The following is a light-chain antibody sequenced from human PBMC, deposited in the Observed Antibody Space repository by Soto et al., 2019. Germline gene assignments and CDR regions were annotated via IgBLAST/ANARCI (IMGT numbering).Light chain of an antibody. CDR3: CAYAGSSTGV. CDR1: SSDVGSYNL. CDR2: EGS. Sequence: QSALTQPASVSGSPGQSITISCTGNSSDVGSYNLVSWYQQHPGKAPKLMIYEGSKRPSGVSNRFSGSKSGNTASLTISGPLAEDEADYYCCAYAGSSTGVFGGGTKLTVL. J-gene: IGLJ3*02. V-gene: IGLV2-23*01.